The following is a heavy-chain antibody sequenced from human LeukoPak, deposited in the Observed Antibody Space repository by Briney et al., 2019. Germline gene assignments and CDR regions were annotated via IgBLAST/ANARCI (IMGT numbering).Heavy chain of an antibody. Sequence: PGGSLRLSCAASGFTFSSYAMSWVRQAPGKGLEWVSYISSSSSTIYYADSVKGRFTISRDNAKNSLYLQMNSLRAEDTAVYYCARDPRDYGERGDYWGQGTLVTVSS. CDR3: ARDPRDYGERGDY. J-gene: IGHJ4*02. CDR1: GFTFSSYA. CDR2: ISSSSSTI. V-gene: IGHV3-48*04. D-gene: IGHD4-17*01.